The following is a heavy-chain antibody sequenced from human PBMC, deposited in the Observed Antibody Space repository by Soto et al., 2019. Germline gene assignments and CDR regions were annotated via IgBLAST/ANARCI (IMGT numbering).Heavy chain of an antibody. V-gene: IGHV3-23*01. CDR3: AKRDYSDSGGHASLLAY. CDR2: ISGSGGRI. J-gene: IGHJ4*02. D-gene: IGHD3-22*01. CDR1: GFTFSTYA. Sequence: PGGSLRLSCAASGFTFSTYAMAWVRQAPGQGLEWVSGISGSGGRIYYADSVQGRFTISRDNSKNTLYVQMNSLRAEDTAVYYCAKRDYSDSGGHASLLAYWGQGTLVTVSS.